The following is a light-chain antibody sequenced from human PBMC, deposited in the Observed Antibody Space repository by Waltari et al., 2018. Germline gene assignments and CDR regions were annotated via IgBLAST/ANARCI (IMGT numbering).Light chain of an antibody. Sequence: SYVLTQPPSVSVAPGETARITCGGDTIGRYSVHWYQQKPGQAPVLVIRYDSDRPSGIPERFSGSNSANTATLTISRVEAGDEANYYCQVWHAAIDPGVFGTGTEVTV. CDR2: YDS. CDR3: QVWHAAIDPGV. V-gene: IGLV3-21*04. CDR1: TIGRYS. J-gene: IGLJ1*01.